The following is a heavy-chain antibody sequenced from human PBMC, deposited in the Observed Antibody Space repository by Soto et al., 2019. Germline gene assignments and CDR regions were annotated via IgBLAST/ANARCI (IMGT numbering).Heavy chain of an antibody. CDR1: GFTFSSYS. CDR3: ASRAPLLWFGSSHGDQVDY. V-gene: IGHV3-21*01. Sequence: EVQLVESGGGLVKHGGSLRLSCAASGFTFSSYSMNWVRQAPGKGLEWVSYISSSSSDIYYADSVKGRFTISRDNAKNSLYLQKNSLRAEDTAVYYCASRAPLLWFGSSHGDQVDYWGQGTLVTVSS. J-gene: IGHJ4*02. CDR2: ISSSSSDI. D-gene: IGHD3-10*01.